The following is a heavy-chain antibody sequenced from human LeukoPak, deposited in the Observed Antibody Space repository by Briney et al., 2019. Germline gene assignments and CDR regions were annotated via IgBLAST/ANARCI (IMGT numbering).Heavy chain of an antibody. CDR2: IYPGDSDT. CDR3: ARRQLGPAATTFDY. Sequence: AESLKISCKGSGYSFTSYWVGWVRQMPGKGLEWMGIIYPGDSDTRYSPSFQGQVTISADKSISTAYLQWSSLKASDTAMYYGARRQLGPAATTFDYWGQGTLVTVSS. D-gene: IGHD6-13*01. V-gene: IGHV5-51*01. J-gene: IGHJ4*02. CDR1: GYSFTSYW.